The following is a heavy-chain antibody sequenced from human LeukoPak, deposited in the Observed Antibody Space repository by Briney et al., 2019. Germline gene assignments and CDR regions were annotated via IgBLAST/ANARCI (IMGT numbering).Heavy chain of an antibody. Sequence: SVKVSCKASGGTFSSYAISWVRQAPGQGLEWMGRIIPILGIANYAQKFQGRVTITADKSTSTAYMELSSLRSEDTAVCYCARDQGGGLHSYGYAGDAFDIWGQGTMVTVSS. CDR1: GGTFSSYA. V-gene: IGHV1-69*04. CDR3: ARDQGGGLHSYGYAGDAFDI. CDR2: IIPILGIA. D-gene: IGHD5-18*01. J-gene: IGHJ3*02.